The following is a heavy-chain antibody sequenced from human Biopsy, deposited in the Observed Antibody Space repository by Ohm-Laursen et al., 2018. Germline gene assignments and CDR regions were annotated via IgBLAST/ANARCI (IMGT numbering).Heavy chain of an antibody. V-gene: IGHV1-46*01. J-gene: IGHJ4*02. D-gene: IGHD6-19*01. Sequence: ASVKPSCKLSGYSFTGYCMHWARQAPGQGLEWMGMINPSGSTTSYPQIFQGRVTMTRDTSKSTVYMELSSLRSADTAVYFCARITGWYGDLYYFDYWGQGTLVTVSS. CDR2: INPSGSTT. CDR3: ARITGWYGDLYYFDY. CDR1: GYSFTGYC.